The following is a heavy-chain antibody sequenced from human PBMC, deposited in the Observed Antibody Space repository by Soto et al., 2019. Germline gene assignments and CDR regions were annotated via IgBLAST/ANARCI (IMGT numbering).Heavy chain of an antibody. CDR2: IYYSGST. V-gene: IGHV4-31*03. CDR1: GGSISSGGYY. Sequence: QVQLQESGPGLVKPSQTLSLTCTVSGGSISSGGYYWSRIRQHPGKGLEWIGYIYYSGSTYYNPYLRCRVTLAVDTSKKNFSLQLSSVTAADMPVYSCARDRGYNYGTWFDPWGQGTLVTVSS. J-gene: IGHJ5*02. D-gene: IGHD5-18*01. CDR3: ARDRGYNYGTWFDP.